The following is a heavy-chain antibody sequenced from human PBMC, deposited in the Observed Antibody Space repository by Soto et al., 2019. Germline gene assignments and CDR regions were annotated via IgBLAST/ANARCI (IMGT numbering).Heavy chain of an antibody. CDR1: GYTFTNYD. D-gene: IGHD6-19*01. V-gene: IGHV1-8*01. Sequence: ASVKVSCKASGYTFTNYDINWVRQATGQGLEWMGWMNPNSGNTGYAQKFQGRVTMTRNTSISTAYMELSSLRSEDTAVYYCARWYSSGWDWFDPWGQGTLVTVSS. J-gene: IGHJ5*02. CDR2: MNPNSGNT. CDR3: ARWYSSGWDWFDP.